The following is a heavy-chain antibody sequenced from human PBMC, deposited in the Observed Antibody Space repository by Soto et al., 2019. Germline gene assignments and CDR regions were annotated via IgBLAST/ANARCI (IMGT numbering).Heavy chain of an antibody. J-gene: IGHJ4*02. CDR1: GFIFSSYA. CDR3: AKRSCSITSCYFDY. D-gene: IGHD2-2*01. CDR2: ISGSGGST. Sequence: GGSLRLSCAASGFIFSSYAMSWVRQAPGKGLEWVSTISGSGGSTYYADSVKGRFTISRDNSKNTLYLQMNSLRAEDTAVYYCAKRSCSITSCYFDYWGQGTLVTVSS. V-gene: IGHV3-23*01.